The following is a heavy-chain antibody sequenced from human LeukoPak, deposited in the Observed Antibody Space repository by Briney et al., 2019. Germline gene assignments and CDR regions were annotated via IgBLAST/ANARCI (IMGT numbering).Heavy chain of an antibody. CDR2: IYYSGST. CDR3: ARHSHDSSGYYGAFDY. J-gene: IGHJ4*02. V-gene: IGHV4-59*08. D-gene: IGHD3-22*01. Sequence: SETLSLTCTVSGCSISSYYWSWIRQPPGKGLEWIGYIYYSGSTNYNPSLKSRVTISVDTSKNQFSLKLSSVTAADTAVYYCARHSHDSSGYYGAFDYWGQGTLVTVSS. CDR1: GCSISSYY.